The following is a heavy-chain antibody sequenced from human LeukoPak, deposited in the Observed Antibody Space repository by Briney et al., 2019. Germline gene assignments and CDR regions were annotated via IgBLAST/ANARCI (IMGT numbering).Heavy chain of an antibody. Sequence: PGRSLRLSCAASGFTLSSYGMHWFRQAPRKRLVGVAVRWYDGSNKYYADSVKGRVTISRDNSKNTMYLQMNSLRAEDTAVYYSARVGGDYWGEGTLVTVSS. CDR1: GFTLSSYG. CDR2: RWYDGSNK. CDR3: ARVGGDY. J-gene: IGHJ4*02. V-gene: IGHV3-33*01.